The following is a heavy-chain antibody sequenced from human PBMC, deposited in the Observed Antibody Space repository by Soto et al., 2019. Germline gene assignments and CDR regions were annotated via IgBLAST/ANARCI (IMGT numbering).Heavy chain of an antibody. D-gene: IGHD2-15*01. CDR2: ISGSGGST. V-gene: IGHV3-23*01. CDR1: GFTFSSYA. J-gene: IGHJ4*02. CDR3: AKDPAANSCCSAYFDY. Sequence: PGGSLRLSCAASGFTFSSYAMSWVRQAPGKGLEWVSAISGSGGSTYYADSVKGRFTISRDNSKNTLYLQMNSLRAEDTAVYYCAKDPAANSCCSAYFDYWGQGTLVTSPQ.